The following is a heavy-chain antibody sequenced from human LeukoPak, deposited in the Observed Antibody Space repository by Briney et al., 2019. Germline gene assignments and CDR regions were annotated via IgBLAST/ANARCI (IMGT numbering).Heavy chain of an antibody. J-gene: IGHJ5*02. D-gene: IGHD6-19*01. CDR2: ISGSGGST. Sequence: GGSLRLSCAASGFTFSSYAMSWVRQAPGKGLEWVSAISGSGGSTYYADSVKGRFTISRDNAKNSLYLQVNSLRAEDTAVYYCAREVESSGWYVGVDWFDPWGQGTLVTVSS. CDR1: GFTFSSYA. V-gene: IGHV3-23*01. CDR3: AREVESSGWYVGVDWFDP.